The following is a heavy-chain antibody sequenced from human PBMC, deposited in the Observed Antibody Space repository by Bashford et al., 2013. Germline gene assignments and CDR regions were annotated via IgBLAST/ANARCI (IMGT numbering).Heavy chain of an antibody. J-gene: IGHJ1*01. CDR3: ARGSNILGPTRSHEH. CDR2: IIPKSGDT. Sequence: ASVKVSCKASGGTFSSYAISWVRQAPGQGLEWMGGIIPKSGDTINKQTFQGRISMTRDTSISTVYLVLSSLRSDDTAFYYCARGSNILGPTRSHEHWGQGTLVTVSS. CDR1: GGTFSSYA. V-gene: IGHV1-2*02. D-gene: IGHD1-26*01.